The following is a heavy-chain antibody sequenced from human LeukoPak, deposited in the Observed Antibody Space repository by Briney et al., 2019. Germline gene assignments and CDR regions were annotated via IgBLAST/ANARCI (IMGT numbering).Heavy chain of an antibody. CDR2: IDGSGGTT. J-gene: IGHJ4*02. Sequence: GGSLRLSCAASGFTFTRNAMAWVRQAPGKGLEWVSAIDGSGGTTFYADSVKGRVTISRVQSTNTVYLQMNSLRADDTAVYYCAKAHCSSTSCSRADNWGQGILVTVSS. CDR3: AKAHCSSTSCSRADN. CDR1: GFTFTRNA. V-gene: IGHV3-23*01. D-gene: IGHD2-2*01.